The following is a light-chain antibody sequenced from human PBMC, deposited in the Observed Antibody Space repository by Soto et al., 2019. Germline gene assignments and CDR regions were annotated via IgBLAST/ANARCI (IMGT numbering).Light chain of an antibody. V-gene: IGKV1-5*03. CDR2: KAS. CDR3: QQYSSYRT. CDR1: HDIRSW. J-gene: IGKJ1*01. Sequence: DIQMTQSPSTLSASVGDRVTITCRASHDIRSWLAWYQQKPGKAPKLLIYKASTLESGVPSRFRGSGSGTEFTITISSLQPDDFATYYCQQYSSYRTFGPGTKVEIQ.